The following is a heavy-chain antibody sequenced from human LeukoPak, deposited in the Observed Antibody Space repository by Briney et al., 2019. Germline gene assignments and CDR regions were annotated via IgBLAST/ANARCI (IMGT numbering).Heavy chain of an antibody. CDR2: INPSGGAT. CDR1: GFTFSSYT. V-gene: IGHV3-23*01. CDR3: AKGLYYDFWSGSVTEVDWFDP. J-gene: IGHJ5*02. D-gene: IGHD3-3*01. Sequence: QPGGSLRLSCAASGFTFSSYTLGWVRQAPGKGLEWVSDINPSGGATYYADSVKGRFTISRDNSKNTLYLQMNSLRAEDTAVYYCAKGLYYDFWSGSVTEVDWFDPWGQGTLVTVSS.